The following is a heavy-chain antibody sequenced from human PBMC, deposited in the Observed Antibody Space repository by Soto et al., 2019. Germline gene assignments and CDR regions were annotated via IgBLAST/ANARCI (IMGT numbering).Heavy chain of an antibody. Sequence: WWSLRLSCSASVFTFSSYAMSWLRQAPGKGLEWVSAISGSGGSTYYADSVKGRFTISRDNSKNTLYLQMNSLRAEDTAVYYCAKYCSGGSCYGGFDYWGQGTLVTVSS. D-gene: IGHD2-15*01. CDR3: AKYCSGGSCYGGFDY. V-gene: IGHV3-23*01. CDR2: ISGSGGST. J-gene: IGHJ4*02. CDR1: VFTFSSYA.